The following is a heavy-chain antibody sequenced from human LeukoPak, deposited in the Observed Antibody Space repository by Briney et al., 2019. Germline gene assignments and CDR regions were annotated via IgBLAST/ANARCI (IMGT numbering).Heavy chain of an antibody. CDR1: GFTFSSYA. V-gene: IGHV3-23*01. CDR3: ARGSGYSYGPPFDY. D-gene: IGHD5-18*01. CDR2: ISGSGGST. J-gene: IGHJ4*02. Sequence: PGGSLRLSCAASGFTFSSYAMSWVRQAPGKGLEWVSAISGSGGSTYYADSVKGRFTISRDNSKNTLYLQMNSLRPDDTAVYYCARGSGYSYGPPFDYWGQGTLVTVSS.